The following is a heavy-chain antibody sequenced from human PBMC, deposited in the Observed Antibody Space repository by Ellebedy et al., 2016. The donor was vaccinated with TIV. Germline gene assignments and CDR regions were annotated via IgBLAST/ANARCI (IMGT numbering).Heavy chain of an antibody. V-gene: IGHV3-13*01. CDR3: AKHPAVGSYYYMDV. CDR2: SGAAGDT. J-gene: IGHJ6*03. CDR1: GFSLTGSD. Sequence: GESLKISCAASGFSLTGSDLHWVRRPAGKGLEWVSASGAAGDTYYPDSVKGRFTISRDNSKNTLYLQGNSLRAEDTAIYFCAKHPAVGSYYYMDVWGKGTTVTVSS. D-gene: IGHD3-10*01.